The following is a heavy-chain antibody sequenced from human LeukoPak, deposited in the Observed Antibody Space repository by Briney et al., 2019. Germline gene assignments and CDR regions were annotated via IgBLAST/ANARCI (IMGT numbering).Heavy chain of an antibody. CDR2: ITWDGGST. J-gene: IGHJ4*02. CDR3: TTERLRYFHH. Sequence: GGSLRLSCAASGFTFSEYTMHWVRQTPGKGLEWVSLITWDGGSTFYADSVKGRFTISRDNSKNSLSLQMNSLTTEDTALYRCTTERLRYFHHWGQGTLVTVSS. CDR1: GFTFSEYT. V-gene: IGHV3-43*01.